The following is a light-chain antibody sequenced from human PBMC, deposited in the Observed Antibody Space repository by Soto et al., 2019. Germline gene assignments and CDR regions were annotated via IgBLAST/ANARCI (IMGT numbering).Light chain of an antibody. CDR2: GAS. V-gene: IGKV3-20*01. CDR1: QSVSSSY. J-gene: IGKJ3*01. Sequence: EIVLTQSPGTLSLSPGERATLYCRASQSVSSSYLAWYQQKPSQAPRLLIYGASSRATGIPDRFSGGGSGTDFTLTISRLEPEDFAVYYCQQYGTSPFTFGPGTKVDLK. CDR3: QQYGTSPFT.